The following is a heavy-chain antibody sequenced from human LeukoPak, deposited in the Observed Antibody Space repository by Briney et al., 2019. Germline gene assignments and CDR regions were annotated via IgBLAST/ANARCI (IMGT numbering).Heavy chain of an antibody. V-gene: IGHV3-9*01. CDR1: GFTFDDYA. CDR2: IIWNSGSI. Sequence: PGGSLRLSCAASGFTFDDYAMHWVRQAPGKGLEWVSGIIWNSGSIGYADSVKGRFTISRDNAKNSLYLQMNSLRAEDTALYYCAKDISVGATPHYFDYWGQGTLVTVSS. D-gene: IGHD1-26*01. J-gene: IGHJ4*02. CDR3: AKDISVGATPHYFDY.